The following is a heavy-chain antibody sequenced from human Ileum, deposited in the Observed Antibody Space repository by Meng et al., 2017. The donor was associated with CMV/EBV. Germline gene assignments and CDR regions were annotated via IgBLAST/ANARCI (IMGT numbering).Heavy chain of an antibody. V-gene: IGHV3-74*01. CDR1: GFTFSNYW. D-gene: IGHD6-13*01. J-gene: IGHJ4*02. Sequence: GESLKISCAASGFTFSNYWMHWARQAPGKGPVWVSRIKSDGSITNYVDSVKGRFTISRDNAKNTLHLQMDSLGADDTAMYYCVRGVSGDSWGQGTLVTVSS. CDR3: VRGVSGDS. CDR2: IKSDGSIT.